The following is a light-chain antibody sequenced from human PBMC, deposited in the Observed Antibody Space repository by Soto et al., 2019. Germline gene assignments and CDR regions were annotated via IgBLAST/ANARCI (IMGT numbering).Light chain of an antibody. CDR3: QQSYTAPH. CDR1: QSIGSY. V-gene: IGKV1-39*01. J-gene: IGKJ2*01. Sequence: DIQMTQSPSSLSASVGDRVTITCRASQSIGSYLHWYQQKPGKAPKLLIHSATILQGGVPSRFSGSESGTDFTLTITNLQPGDFATYFCQQSYTAPHFGQGTKLVIK. CDR2: SAT.